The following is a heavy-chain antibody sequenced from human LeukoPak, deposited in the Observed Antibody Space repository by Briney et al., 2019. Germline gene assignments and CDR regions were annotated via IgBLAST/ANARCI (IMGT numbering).Heavy chain of an antibody. CDR3: ASSEGSSWYPFDY. CDR1: GFTFSSYA. D-gene: IGHD6-13*01. V-gene: IGHV3-30-3*01. Sequence: PGGALRLSCAASGFTFSSYAMHWVRQAPGKGLEWVAVISYDGSNKYYADSVKGRFTISRDNSKNTLYLQMNSLRAEDTAVYCCASSEGSSWYPFDYWGQGTLVTVSS. CDR2: ISYDGSNK. J-gene: IGHJ4*02.